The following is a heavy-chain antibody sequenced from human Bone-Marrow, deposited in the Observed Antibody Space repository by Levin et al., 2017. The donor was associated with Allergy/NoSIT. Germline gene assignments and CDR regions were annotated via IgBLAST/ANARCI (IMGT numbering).Heavy chain of an antibody. CDR1: GFTFSSYA. V-gene: IGHV3-23*01. CDR3: AKDLPSSGYCSGGSCYTPMFDY. D-gene: IGHD2-15*01. CDR2: ISGSGGST. J-gene: IGHJ4*02. Sequence: GGSLRLSCAASGFTFSSYAMSWVRQAPGKGLEWVSAISGSGGSTYYADSVKGRFTISRDNSKNTLYLQMNSLRAEDTAVYYCAKDLPSSGYCSGGSCYTPMFDYWGQGTLVTVSS.